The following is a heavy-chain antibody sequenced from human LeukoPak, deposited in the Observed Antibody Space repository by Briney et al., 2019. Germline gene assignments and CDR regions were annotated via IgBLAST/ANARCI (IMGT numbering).Heavy chain of an antibody. CDR3: ARVRPYCSSTSCYRRVNWFDP. Sequence: ASVKVSCKASGYTFTSYDINWVRQATGQGLEWMGWMNPNSGNTGYAQKFQGRVTMTRNTSISTAYMELSSLRSEDTAVYYCARVRPYCSSTSCYRRVNWFDPWGQGTLVTVSS. J-gene: IGHJ5*02. V-gene: IGHV1-8*01. D-gene: IGHD2-2*01. CDR2: MNPNSGNT. CDR1: GYTFTSYD.